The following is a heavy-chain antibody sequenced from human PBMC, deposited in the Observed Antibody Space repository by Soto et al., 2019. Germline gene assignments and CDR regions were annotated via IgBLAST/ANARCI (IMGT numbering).Heavy chain of an antibody. V-gene: IGHV4-39*01. D-gene: IGHD2-8*02. J-gene: IGHJ3*02. CDR2: IYYSGST. Sequence: PSETLSLTCTVSGGSISSSSYYWGWIRQPPGKGLEWIGSIYYSGSTYYNPSLKSRVTISVDTSKNQFSLKLSSVTAADTAVYYCASLDGYWDAFDIWGQGTMVTVSS. CDR1: GGSISSSSYY. CDR3: ASLDGYWDAFDI.